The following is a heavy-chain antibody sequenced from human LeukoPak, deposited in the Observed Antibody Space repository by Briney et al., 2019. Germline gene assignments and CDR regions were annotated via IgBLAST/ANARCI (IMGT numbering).Heavy chain of an antibody. Sequence: GGSLRLSCEASGFTSSNYWMHWVRQVPGKGLVWVSRINGAGSSTSYADSVKGRFTISRDNAKNTLFLQMNSLRADDTAVYYCARDYMYQADLWGQGTLVTVSS. CDR3: ARDYMYQADL. V-gene: IGHV3-74*01. D-gene: IGHD2-2*01. CDR2: INGAGSST. CDR1: GFTSSNYW. J-gene: IGHJ5*02.